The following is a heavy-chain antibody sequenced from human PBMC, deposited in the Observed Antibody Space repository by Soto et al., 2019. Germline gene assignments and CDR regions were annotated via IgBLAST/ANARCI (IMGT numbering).Heavy chain of an antibody. Sequence: PSETLSLTCTVSGGSISSSSYYWGWIRQPPGKGRGWIGSIYYSGSTYYNPSLKSRVTISVDTSKNQFSLKLSSVTAADTAVYYCARHVPGINWNHYYYYYGMDVWGQGTTVTVSS. D-gene: IGHD1-20*01. J-gene: IGHJ6*02. V-gene: IGHV4-39*01. CDR1: GGSISSSSYY. CDR3: ARHVPGINWNHYYYYYGMDV. CDR2: IYYSGST.